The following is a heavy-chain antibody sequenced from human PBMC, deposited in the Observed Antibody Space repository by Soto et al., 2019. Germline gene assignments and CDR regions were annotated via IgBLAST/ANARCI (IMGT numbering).Heavy chain of an antibody. CDR3: ARRIHSRIAAAGTAWFDP. CDR2: IYYSGST. Sequence: SETLSLTCTVSGGSISSSSYYWGWIRQPPGKGLEWIGSIYYSGSTYYNPSLKSRVTISVDTSKNQFSLKLSSVTAADTAVYYCARRIHSRIAAAGTAWFDPWGQGTLVTVSS. D-gene: IGHD6-13*01. J-gene: IGHJ5*02. V-gene: IGHV4-39*01. CDR1: GGSISSSSYY.